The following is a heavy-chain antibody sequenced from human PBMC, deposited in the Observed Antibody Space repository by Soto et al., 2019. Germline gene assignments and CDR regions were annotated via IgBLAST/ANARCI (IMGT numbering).Heavy chain of an antibody. CDR2: ISYDGSNK. V-gene: IGHV3-30*18. CDR3: AKDEGRNYYVSSGVGDY. CDR1: GFTFSNYG. D-gene: IGHD3-22*01. J-gene: IGHJ4*02. Sequence: QVQLVESGGGVVQPGRSLRLSCAASGFTFSNYGMHWVRQAPGKGLEWVAVISYDGSNKYYADSVRGRFTISRDNSKNTLYVQMNSLRVEDTAVYYCAKDEGRNYYVSSGVGDYWGQGTPVTVSS.